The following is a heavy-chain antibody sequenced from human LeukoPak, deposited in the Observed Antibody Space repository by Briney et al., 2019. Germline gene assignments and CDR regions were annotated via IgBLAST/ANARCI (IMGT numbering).Heavy chain of an antibody. J-gene: IGHJ4*02. CDR2: IEGDGITT. D-gene: IGHD2-21*01. Sequence: GGSLRLSCEASGFTFSSFWMHWVRQAPGKGLVWVARIEGDGITTNYADPAKGRFTVSRDNAKNTVYLQMNSLRAEDTAVYYCAKDLHEIAADYWGQGTLVTVAS. V-gene: IGHV3-74*01. CDR3: AKDLHEIAADY. CDR1: GFTFSSFW.